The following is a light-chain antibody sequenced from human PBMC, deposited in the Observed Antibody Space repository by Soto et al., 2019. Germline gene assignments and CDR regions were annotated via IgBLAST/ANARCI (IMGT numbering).Light chain of an antibody. CDR1: EGIRND. J-gene: IGKJ4*01. Sequence: DFQTTQSPSSLSASVGDRATITYPASEGIRNDLGWYQQKPGKAPKRLIYAASSLQSGAQSRLRGCGSGTGFTLTISSLQPEDFASYYCLEHNSYPPTFGGGTKVEIK. CDR2: AAS. V-gene: IGKV1-17*01. CDR3: LEHNSYPPT.